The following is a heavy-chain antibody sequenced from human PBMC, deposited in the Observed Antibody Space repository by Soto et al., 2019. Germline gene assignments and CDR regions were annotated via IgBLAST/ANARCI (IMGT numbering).Heavy chain of an antibody. V-gene: IGHV4-4*07. CDR2: IYTSWST. J-gene: IGHJ6*02. CDR1: GGSISSYY. D-gene: IGHD3-9*01. CDR3: ARSHPSSDILTGYYSAYYYYGMDV. Sequence: SETLSLTCTVAGGSISSYYWSWIRQPAGKVLEWIGRIYTSWSTNYNPSLNSRVTMSVDTSKNQFSLKLSSVTAADTAVYYCARSHPSSDILTGYYSAYYYYGMDVWGQGTTVTVSS.